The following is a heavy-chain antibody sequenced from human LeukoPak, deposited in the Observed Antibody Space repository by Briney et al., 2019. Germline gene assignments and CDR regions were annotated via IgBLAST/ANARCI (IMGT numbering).Heavy chain of an antibody. CDR1: GFTFNNYN. Sequence: GGSLRLSCAASGFTFNNYNMNWVRQAPGKALEWVSSITSSGTYIFNADSVKGRFTISRDNAKNSLYLQMNSLGPEDTAVYYCARDPYSGNYGNYYYYYMDVWGKGTTVTISS. V-gene: IGHV3-21*01. D-gene: IGHD1-26*01. J-gene: IGHJ6*03. CDR2: ITSSGTYI. CDR3: ARDPYSGNYGNYYYYYMDV.